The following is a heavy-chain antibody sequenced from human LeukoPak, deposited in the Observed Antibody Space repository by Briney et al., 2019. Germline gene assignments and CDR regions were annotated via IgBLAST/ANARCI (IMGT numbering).Heavy chain of an antibody. Sequence: ASVKVSCKASGYTFTSYGISWVRQAPGQGLEWMGWISAYNGNTNYAQKLQGRVTMTTDTSTSTAYMELRSLRSDDTAVYYCARSHYSRGWEYFDYWGQGTLVTVSS. V-gene: IGHV1-18*01. J-gene: IGHJ4*02. CDR2: ISAYNGNT. CDR3: ARSHYSRGWEYFDY. D-gene: IGHD6-19*01. CDR1: GYTFTSYG.